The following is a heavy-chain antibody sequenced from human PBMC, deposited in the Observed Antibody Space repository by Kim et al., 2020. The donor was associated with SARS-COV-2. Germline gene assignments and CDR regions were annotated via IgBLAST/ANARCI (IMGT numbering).Heavy chain of an antibody. J-gene: IGHJ4*01. CDR3: VRVQAQSHYDY. Sequence: AEYAASVKGRFSISRDDSVNSLNLQMNSLKTEDTAVYYCVRVQAQSHYDYWGHGTLVTVSS. CDR2: A. V-gene: IGHV3-72*01.